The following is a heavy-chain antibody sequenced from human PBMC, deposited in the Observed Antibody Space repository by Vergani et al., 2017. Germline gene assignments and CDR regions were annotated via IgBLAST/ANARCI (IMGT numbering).Heavy chain of an antibody. V-gene: IGHV4-30-2*01. D-gene: IGHD3-10*01. Sequence: QLQLQESGSGLVKPSQTLSLTCAVSGDSITNGGISWNWIRQPPGKGPEWIGYIFPSGNSDYNPSHKNRVSISLDKSKNQFSLWVNSVTAADTAVYFCARAWLRALVGYYYYIDVWGKGKTVVVSS. J-gene: IGHJ6*03. CDR1: GDSITNGGIS. CDR3: ARAWLRALVGYYYYIDV. CDR2: IFPSGNS.